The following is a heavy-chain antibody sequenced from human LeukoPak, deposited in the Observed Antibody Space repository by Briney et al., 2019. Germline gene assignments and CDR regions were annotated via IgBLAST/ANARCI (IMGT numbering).Heavy chain of an antibody. V-gene: IGHV4-38-2*01. CDR2: IYHSGST. J-gene: IGHJ5*02. D-gene: IGHD2-2*02. Sequence: SETLSLTCAVSGYSISSGYYWGWIRQTPGKGLEWIGSIYHSGSTYYNPSLKSRVTISVDTSKNQFSLKLSSVTAADTAVYYCARHRSEYQLLYDSWFDPWGQGTLVTVSS. CDR3: ARHRSEYQLLYDSWFDP. CDR1: GYSISSGYY.